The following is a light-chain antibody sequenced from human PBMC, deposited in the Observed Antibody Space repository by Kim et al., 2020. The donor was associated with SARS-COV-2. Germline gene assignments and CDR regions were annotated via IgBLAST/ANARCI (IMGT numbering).Light chain of an antibody. V-gene: IGLV2-11*01. CDR2: DVF. CDR1: SNDIGAYDY. Sequence: QSALTQPPSVSGSPGQSITISCTRSSNDIGAYDYVSWYQQFPGKAPKLMIYDVFKRPSGVPVRFSGSKSGTTASLTISGLLAEDEADYYCCSYAGTYSYVFGTGTQLTVL. CDR3: CSYAGTYSYV. J-gene: IGLJ1*01.